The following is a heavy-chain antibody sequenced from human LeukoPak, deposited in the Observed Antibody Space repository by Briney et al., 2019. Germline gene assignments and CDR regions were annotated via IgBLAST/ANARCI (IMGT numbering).Heavy chain of an antibody. J-gene: IGHJ4*02. D-gene: IGHD2-2*01. CDR3: AKVELQYQLLLSFDY. Sequence: PGGSLRLSCADSGFTFSSYAMSWVRQAQGKGLEWVSAISGSGGSTYYADSVKGRFTISRDNSKNTLYLQMNSLRAEDTAVYYCAKVELQYQLLLSFDYWGQGTLVTVSS. V-gene: IGHV3-23*01. CDR2: ISGSGGST. CDR1: GFTFSSYA.